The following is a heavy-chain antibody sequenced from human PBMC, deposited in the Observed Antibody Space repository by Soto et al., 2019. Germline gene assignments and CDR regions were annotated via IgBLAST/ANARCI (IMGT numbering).Heavy chain of an antibody. Sequence: GSLRLSCEAXGFTFSHYVLSWVRQAPGRGLEWVSSISGSGSTIYLADSVRGRFAMSRDLSRNTVSLQMNCLRAEDTAIYYCAKVRASYLSASYFYYGLDVWGQGTTVTVSS. D-gene: IGHD3-10*01. CDR3: AKVRASYLSASYFYYGLDV. CDR2: ISGSGSTI. V-gene: IGHV3-23*01. J-gene: IGHJ6*02. CDR1: GFTFSHYV.